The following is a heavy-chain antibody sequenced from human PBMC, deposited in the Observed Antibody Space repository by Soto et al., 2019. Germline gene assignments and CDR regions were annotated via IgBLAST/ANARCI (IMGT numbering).Heavy chain of an antibody. Sequence: QLQLQESGPGLVKPSETLSLTCTVSGDSIGSTSYYWGWIRQPPGKGLEWIGSIYYSGSTYYSPSLKSRVTISVDTSKNQFSLRLNSVTAADTAVYYCARHQTNSFVKFDYWGQGTLVTVSS. CDR3: ARHQTNSFVKFDY. J-gene: IGHJ4*02. V-gene: IGHV4-39*01. CDR1: GDSIGSTSYY. CDR2: IYYSGST. D-gene: IGHD5-18*01.